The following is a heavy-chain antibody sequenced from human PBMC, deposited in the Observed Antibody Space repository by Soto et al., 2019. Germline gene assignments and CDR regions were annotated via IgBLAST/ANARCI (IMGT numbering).Heavy chain of an antibody. D-gene: IGHD5-12*01. Sequence: GGSLRLSCAASGFTFSVSAVHWVRQASGKGLEWIGRIRNKDNSYATVYPASVRGRFRLSRDDSKNTAYLQMNSLRTDDTAVYYCVRVTSVLGSEGAYVGSWFDPWGQGTLVTVSS. V-gene: IGHV3-73*01. CDR1: GFTFSVSA. CDR2: IRNKDNSYAT. CDR3: VRVTSVLGSEGAYVGSWFDP. J-gene: IGHJ5*02.